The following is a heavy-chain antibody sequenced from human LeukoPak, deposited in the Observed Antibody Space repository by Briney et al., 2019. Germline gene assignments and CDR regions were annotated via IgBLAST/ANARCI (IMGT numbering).Heavy chain of an antibody. CDR1: GGSISSYY. V-gene: IGHV4-59*01. Sequence: PSETLSLTCTVSGGSISSYYWSWIRQPPGKGLEWIGYIYYSGSTNYNPSLKSRVTISVDTSKSQFSLKLSSVTAADTAVYYCAREVAIGYSYGYHYFDYWGQGTLVTVSS. CDR3: AREVAIGYSYGYHYFDY. J-gene: IGHJ4*02. CDR2: IYYSGST. D-gene: IGHD5-18*01.